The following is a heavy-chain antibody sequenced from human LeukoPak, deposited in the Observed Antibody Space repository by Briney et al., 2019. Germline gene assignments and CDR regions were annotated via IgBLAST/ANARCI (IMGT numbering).Heavy chain of an antibody. J-gene: IGHJ4*02. Sequence: ASVKVSCKVSGYTLTELSMHWVRQAPGKGLEWMGGFDPEDGETIYAQKFQGRVTMTEDTSTDTAYMELSSLRSEDTAVYYCARVFPHYYDSSGYEENWGQGTLVTVSS. CDR3: ARVFPHYYDSSGYEEN. V-gene: IGHV1-24*01. CDR2: FDPEDGET. CDR1: GYTLTELS. D-gene: IGHD3-22*01.